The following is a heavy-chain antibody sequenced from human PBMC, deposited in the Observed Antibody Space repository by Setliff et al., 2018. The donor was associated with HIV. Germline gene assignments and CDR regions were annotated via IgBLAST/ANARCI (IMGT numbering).Heavy chain of an antibody. J-gene: IGHJ4*02. V-gene: IGHV4-61*05. Sequence: SETLSLTCTVSGGSISSSPYYWGWIRQPPGKGLEWIGYIFYSGTTNYSPSLNSRATISVDTSKNSFSLRLSSVTAADTAVYYCARVNALIRAPFDYWGQGALVTVSS. CDR3: ARVNALIRAPFDY. CDR2: IFYSGTT. CDR1: GGSISSSPYY.